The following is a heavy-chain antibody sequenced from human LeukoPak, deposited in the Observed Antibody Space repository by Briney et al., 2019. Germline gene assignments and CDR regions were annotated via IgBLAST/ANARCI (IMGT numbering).Heavy chain of an antibody. CDR3: ARQGYCSSTSCYSYIDY. J-gene: IGHJ4*02. Sequence: PSETLSLTCTVSGGSISNYYWSWIRQPAGKGLEWIGRIYTSGSTSYNPSLKSRVTMSVDTSKNQFSLKLSSVTAADTAVYYCARQGYCSSTSCYSYIDYWGQGTLVTVSS. CDR2: IYTSGST. D-gene: IGHD2-2*01. CDR1: GGSISNYY. V-gene: IGHV4-4*07.